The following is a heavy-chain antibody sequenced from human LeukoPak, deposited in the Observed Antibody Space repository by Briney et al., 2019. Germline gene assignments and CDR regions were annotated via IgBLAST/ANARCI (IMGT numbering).Heavy chain of an antibody. J-gene: IGHJ4*02. CDR3: ARDHCTNATFHLFDY. CDR1: GYTFTSSG. CDR2: IIAYDSNT. D-gene: IGHD2-8*01. V-gene: IGHV1-18*04. Sequence: ASVKVSCKASGYTFTSSGISWLRQPPGQGLEWVGLIIAYDSNTDDAQKFQGRVSMTTDTSTSTAYMELRSLRSDDAAVYYCARDHCTNATFHLFDYWGQGTLVTVSS.